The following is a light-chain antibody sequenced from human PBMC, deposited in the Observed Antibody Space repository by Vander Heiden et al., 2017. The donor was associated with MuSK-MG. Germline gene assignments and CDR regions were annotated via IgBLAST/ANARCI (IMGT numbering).Light chain of an antibody. V-gene: IGKV3-20*01. CDR1: QSVSSSY. J-gene: IGKJ1*01. CDR3: QKDCSSPP. Sequence: IVLTQSPRTLSLSPGQRATLSCRASQSVSSSYFAWYQQKPGQAPRLLIYGASSSANGIPDRFSGSGSGTDFTLTISGLEPEAFAVYYWQKDCSSPPFGQGTKVEIK. CDR2: GAS.